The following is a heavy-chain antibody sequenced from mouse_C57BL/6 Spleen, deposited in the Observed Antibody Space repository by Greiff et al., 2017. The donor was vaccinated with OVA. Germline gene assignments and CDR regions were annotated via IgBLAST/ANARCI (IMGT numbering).Heavy chain of an antibody. D-gene: IGHD4-1*01. J-gene: IGHJ2*01. V-gene: IGHV1-80*01. CDR1: GYAFSSYW. CDR2: IYPGDGDT. CDR3: ASSSSNYYFDY. Sequence: LKESGASVKISCKASGYAFSSYWMNWVKQRPGKGLEWIGQIYPGDGDTNYNGKFKGKATLTADKSSSTAYMQLSSLTSEDSAVYFCASSSSNYYFDYWGQGTTLTVSS.